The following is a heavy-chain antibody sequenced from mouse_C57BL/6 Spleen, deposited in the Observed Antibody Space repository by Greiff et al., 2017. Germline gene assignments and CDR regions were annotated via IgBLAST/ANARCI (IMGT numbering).Heavy chain of an antibody. J-gene: IGHJ3*01. CDR1: GYAFPNYL. V-gene: IGHV1-54*01. CDR3: ARVYSSGYSQFAY. Sequence: QVQLQQPGAELVKPGASVKVSCKASGYAFPNYLIEWVQQRPGQGLEWIGVINPGSGGTNYNEKFKGKATLTADKSSSTAYMQLSSLTSEDSAVYFCARVYSSGYSQFAYWGQGTLVTVSA. CDR2: INPGSGGT. D-gene: IGHD3-2*02.